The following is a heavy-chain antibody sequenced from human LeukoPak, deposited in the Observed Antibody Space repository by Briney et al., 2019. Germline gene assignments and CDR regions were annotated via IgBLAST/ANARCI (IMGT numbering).Heavy chain of an antibody. CDR3: ARGGFIQLWSFDY. CDR2: IYYSGST. V-gene: IGHV4-61*01. CDR1: GGSISSSSYY. Sequence: SETLSLTCTVSGGSISSSSYYWSWIRQPPGKGLEWIGYIYYSGSTNYNPSLKSRVTISVDTSKNQFSLKLSSVTAADTAVYYCARGGFIQLWSFDYWGQGTLVTVSS. D-gene: IGHD5-18*01. J-gene: IGHJ4*02.